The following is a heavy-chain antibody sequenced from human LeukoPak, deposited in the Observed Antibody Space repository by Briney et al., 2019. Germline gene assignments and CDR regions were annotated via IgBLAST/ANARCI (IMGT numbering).Heavy chain of an antibody. CDR1: GGSISNTYW. V-gene: IGHV4-4*02. CDR2: VSIQGST. CDR3: AREGGPYRPLDY. Sequence: SETLSLTWGVSGGSISNTYWWSWVRQPPGKGVEGIGKVSIQGSTNYNPSLKSRVAISVNKSDNHMSLNLTSVTAADTAVYYCAREGGPYRPLDYWGQGTLVTVAS. J-gene: IGHJ4*02.